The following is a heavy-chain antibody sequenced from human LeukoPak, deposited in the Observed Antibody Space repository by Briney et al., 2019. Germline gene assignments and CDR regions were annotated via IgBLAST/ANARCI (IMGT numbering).Heavy chain of an antibody. CDR1: GFTFSSYS. CDR2: ISGSSSHI. Sequence: GGSLRLSCAASGFTFSSYSMNWVRQAPGKGLEWVSSISGSSSHIYYAYSVKGRFIISRDNAKNSLYLQMNSLRAEDTAVYYCARGLTGCTNGVCYSDSWGQGTLVTVSS. V-gene: IGHV3-21*01. D-gene: IGHD2-8*01. CDR3: ARGLTGCTNGVCYSDS. J-gene: IGHJ4*02.